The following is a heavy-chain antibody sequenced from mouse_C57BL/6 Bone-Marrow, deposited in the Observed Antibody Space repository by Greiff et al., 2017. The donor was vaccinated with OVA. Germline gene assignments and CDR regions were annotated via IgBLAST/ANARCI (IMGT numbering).Heavy chain of an antibody. CDR3: APSIYYGKVYYAMDY. D-gene: IGHD2-1*01. CDR2: IWRGGST. V-gene: IGHV2-5*01. J-gene: IGHJ4*01. CDR1: GFSLTSYG. Sequence: VMLVESGPGLVQPSQSLSITCTVSGFSLTSYGVHWVHQSPGKGLEWLGVIWRGGSTDYNAAFMSRLSITKDNSKSQVFFKMNSLQADDTAIYYCAPSIYYGKVYYAMDYWGQGTSVTVSS.